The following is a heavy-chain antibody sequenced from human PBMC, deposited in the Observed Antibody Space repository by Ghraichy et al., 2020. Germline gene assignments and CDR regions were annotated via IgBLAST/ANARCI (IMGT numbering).Heavy chain of an antibody. D-gene: IGHD5-12*01. V-gene: IGHV4-59*01. CDR1: GGSISSYY. Sequence: SETLSLTCTVSGGSISSYYWSWIRQPPGKGLEWIGYIYYSGSTNYNPSLKSRVTISVDTSKNQFSLKLSSVTAADTAVYYCARAGIVATINPIDYWGQGTLVTVSS. CDR3: ARAGIVATINPIDY. CDR2: IYYSGST. J-gene: IGHJ4*02.